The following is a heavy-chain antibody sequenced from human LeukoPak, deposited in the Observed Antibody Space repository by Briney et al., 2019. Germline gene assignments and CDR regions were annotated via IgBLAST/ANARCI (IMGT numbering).Heavy chain of an antibody. J-gene: IGHJ4*02. CDR3: ASSVVVPAATRIAAAGSFDY. CDR1: GGSFSGYY. V-gene: IGHV4-34*01. D-gene: IGHD2-2*01. Sequence: KPSETLSLICAVYGGSFSGYYWSWIRQPPGKGLEWIGEINHSGSTNYNPSLKSRVTISVDTSKNQFSLKLSSVTAADTAVYYCASSVVVPAATRIAAAGSFDYWGQGTLVTVSS. CDR2: INHSGST.